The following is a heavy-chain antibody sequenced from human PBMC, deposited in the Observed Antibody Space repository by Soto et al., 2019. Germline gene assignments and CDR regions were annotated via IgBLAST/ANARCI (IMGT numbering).Heavy chain of an antibody. CDR3: AKAQGMIVVVIALDY. Sequence: GGSLRLSCAASGFTFSSYAMSWVRQAPGKGLEWVSAISGSGGSTYYADSVKGWLTISRDNSKNTLYLQMNSLRAEDTAVYYCAKAQGMIVVVIALDYWGQGTLVTVSS. CDR1: GFTFSSYA. J-gene: IGHJ4*02. D-gene: IGHD3-22*01. CDR2: ISGSGGST. V-gene: IGHV3-23*01.